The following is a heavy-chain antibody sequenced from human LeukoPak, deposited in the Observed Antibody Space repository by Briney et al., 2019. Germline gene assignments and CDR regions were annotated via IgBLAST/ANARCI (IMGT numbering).Heavy chain of an antibody. CDR1: GYTFTSYY. V-gene: IGHV1-46*01. J-gene: IGHJ4*02. CDR2: INPSGGST. D-gene: IGHD6-6*01. CDR3: ARGGSIAARPELFDY. Sequence: ASVKVSCKASGYTFTSYYMHWVRQAPGQGLEWMGIINPSGGSTSCAQKFQGRVTMTRDMSTSTVYMELSSLRSEDTAVYYCARGGSIAARPELFDYWGQGTLVTVSS.